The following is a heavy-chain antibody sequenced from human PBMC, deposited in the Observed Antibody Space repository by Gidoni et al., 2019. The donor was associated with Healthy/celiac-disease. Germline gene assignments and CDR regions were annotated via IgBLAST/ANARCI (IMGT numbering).Heavy chain of an antibody. CDR1: GFTFSSYW. CDR2: IKQDGSEK. D-gene: IGHD3-16*01. Sequence: EVQLVESGGGLVQPGGSLSLSCAASGFTFSSYWLSWVRQAPGKGLEWVANIKQDGSEKYYVDSVKGRFTISRDNAKNSLYLQMNSLRAEDTAVYYCARDKADDYVWGSSPGAFDIWGQGTMVTVSS. J-gene: IGHJ3*02. CDR3: ARDKADDYVWGSSPGAFDI. V-gene: IGHV3-7*04.